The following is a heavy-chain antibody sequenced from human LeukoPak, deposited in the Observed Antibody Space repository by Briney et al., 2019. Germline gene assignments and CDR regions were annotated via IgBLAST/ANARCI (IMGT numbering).Heavy chain of an antibody. J-gene: IGHJ6*03. CDR2: IIPIFGTA. D-gene: IGHD4-11*01. Sequence: ASVKVSCKASGGTFSSYAISWVRQAPGQGLEWMGGIIPIFGTANYAQKFQGRVTITADKSTSTAYMELSSLRSEDTAVYYCARDSVDYSNYVSRSSYYYMDVWGKGTTVTVSS. CDR1: GGTFSSYA. CDR3: ARDSVDYSNYVSRSSYYYMDV. V-gene: IGHV1-69*06.